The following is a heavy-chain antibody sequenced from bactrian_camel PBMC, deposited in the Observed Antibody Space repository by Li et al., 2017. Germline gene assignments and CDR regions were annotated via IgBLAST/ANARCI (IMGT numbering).Heavy chain of an antibody. Sequence: HVQLVESGGGSVAAGGSLELSCVASADTYSRDCMGWFRQAPGKEPEGVAAIDSDDSANYADSVNGRFIISRDNAKNTLYPQMDNLKPEDSGMYYCAAGIRGNCPSLLSYEYDDWGQGTQVTVS. CDR3: AAGIRGNCPSLLSYEYDD. V-gene: IGHV3S55*01. D-gene: IGHD7*01. J-gene: IGHJ4*01. CDR2: IDSDDSA. CDR1: ADTYSRDC.